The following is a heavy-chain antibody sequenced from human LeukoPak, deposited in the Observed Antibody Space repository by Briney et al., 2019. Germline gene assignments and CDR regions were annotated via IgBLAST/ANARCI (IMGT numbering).Heavy chain of an antibody. CDR3: ATYNKPRGYSYGYFDY. D-gene: IGHD5-18*01. CDR2: ISGRGGST. CDR1: GFTFSSYA. Sequence: GGSLRLSCAASGFTFSSYAVSWVRQAPGKGLEWVSTISGRGGSTYYAGSVKGRFTISRDNSKNTLYLQMNSLRAGDTAVYYCATYNKPRGYSYGYFDYWGQGTLVTVSS. J-gene: IGHJ4*02. V-gene: IGHV3-23*01.